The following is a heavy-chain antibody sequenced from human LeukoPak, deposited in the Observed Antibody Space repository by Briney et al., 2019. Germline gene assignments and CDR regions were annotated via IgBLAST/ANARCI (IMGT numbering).Heavy chain of an antibody. V-gene: IGHV3-15*04. Sequence: GGSLRLSCAASGFTFNYAWMRWVRQVPGKGLEWVGQTVSEIDGGTTDYATRVKGRFTISRDEAKSTLYLQMNSLKIEHTAVYYCTTDQDCNYARNDLWGQGATVLVSS. CDR3: TTDQDCNYARNDL. CDR2: TVSEIDGGTT. J-gene: IGHJ6*02. D-gene: IGHD1-7*01. CDR1: GFTFNYAW.